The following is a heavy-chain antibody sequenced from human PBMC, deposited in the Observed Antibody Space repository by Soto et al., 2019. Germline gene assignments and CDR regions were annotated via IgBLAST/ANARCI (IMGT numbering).Heavy chain of an antibody. CDR3: ARAVGRYCTNGVCSYYYYYYMDV. Sequence: QVQLVQSGAEVKKPGASVKVSCKASGYTFTSYDINWVRQATGQGLEWMGWMNPNSGNTGYEQKFQGRVTMTRNTSISTAYMELSSLRSEDTAVYYCARAVGRYCTNGVCSYYYYYYMDVWGKGTTVTVSS. CDR2: MNPNSGNT. J-gene: IGHJ6*03. V-gene: IGHV1-8*01. D-gene: IGHD2-8*01. CDR1: GYTFTSYD.